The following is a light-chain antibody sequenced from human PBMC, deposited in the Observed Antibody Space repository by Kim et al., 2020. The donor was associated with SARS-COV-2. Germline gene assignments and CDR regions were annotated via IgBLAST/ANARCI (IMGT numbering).Light chain of an antibody. V-gene: IGLV10-54*04. CDR3: SAWDSSLNVWV. CDR1: NNNVGNRG. Sequence: TATLTCNGNNNNVGNRGAAWLQQHQGHPPKLLSYRNNNRPSGISERFSASRSGDTASLTITGLQPEDETDYYCSAWDSSLNVWVFGGGTQLTVL. J-gene: IGLJ3*02. CDR2: RNN.